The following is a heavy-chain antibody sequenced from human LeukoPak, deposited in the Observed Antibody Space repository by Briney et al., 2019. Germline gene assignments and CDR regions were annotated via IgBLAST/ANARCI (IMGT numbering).Heavy chain of an antibody. V-gene: IGHV3-21*01. Sequence: PGGSLRLSCAASGFTFSSYSMNWVRQAPGKGLEWVSSISSSSSYIYYAESVKGRFTISRVNAKNSLYLQMNSLRAEDTAVYYCASSEEFGAAEDYWGQGTLVTVSS. CDR2: ISSSSSYI. J-gene: IGHJ4*02. D-gene: IGHD6-13*01. CDR1: GFTFSSYS. CDR3: ASSEEFGAAEDY.